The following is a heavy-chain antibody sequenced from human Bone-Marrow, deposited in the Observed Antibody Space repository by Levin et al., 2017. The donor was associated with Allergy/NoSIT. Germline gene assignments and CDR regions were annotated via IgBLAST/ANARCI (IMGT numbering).Heavy chain of an antibody. CDR3: AKSGEFSRSPAWGYYRDV. J-gene: IGHJ6*03. Sequence: PGGSLRLSCAASGFTFHGYSIHWVRQVPGKGLEWVSGISWSGTIGYADSVKGRFTISRDDAKNSLYLQMNSLRPEDTALYYCAKSGEFSRSPAWGYYRDVWGEGTTVTVSS. D-gene: IGHD3-16*01. V-gene: IGHV3-9*01. CDR2: ISWSGTI. CDR1: GFTFHGYS.